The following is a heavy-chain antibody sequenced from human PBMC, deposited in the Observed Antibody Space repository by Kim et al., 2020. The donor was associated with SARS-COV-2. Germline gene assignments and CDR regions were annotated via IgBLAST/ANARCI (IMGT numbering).Heavy chain of an antibody. CDR2: IRSKAYGGTT. Sequence: GGSLRLSCTASGFTFGDYAMSWVRQAPGKGLEWVGFIRSKAYGGTTEYAASVKGRFTISRADSKSIAYLQMNSLKTEDTAVYYCTRVYPPHPARRQLAGTRYYYDGMDVWGQGTTVTVSS. CDR3: TRVYPPHPARRQLAGTRYYYDGMDV. V-gene: IGHV3-49*04. J-gene: IGHJ6*02. D-gene: IGHD6-19*01. CDR1: GFTFGDYA.